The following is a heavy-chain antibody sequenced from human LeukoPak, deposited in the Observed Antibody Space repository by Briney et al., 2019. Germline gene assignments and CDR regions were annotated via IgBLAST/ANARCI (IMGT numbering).Heavy chain of an antibody. V-gene: IGHV3-74*01. CDR2: MNSDGSST. CDR3: ARDRTTVVTPRWFDP. CDR1: GFTFGYYW. J-gene: IGHJ5*02. Sequence: GGSLRLSCAASGFTFGYYWMHWVRQAPGKGLVWVSRMNSDGSSTGYADSVKGRFTISRDNARNTLYLQMNSLRDEDTAVYYCARDRTTVVTPRWFDPWGQGTLVTVSS. D-gene: IGHD4-23*01.